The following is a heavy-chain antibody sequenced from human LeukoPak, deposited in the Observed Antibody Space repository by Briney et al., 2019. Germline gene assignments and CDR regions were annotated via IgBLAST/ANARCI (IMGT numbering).Heavy chain of an antibody. J-gene: IGHJ3*02. Sequence: GASVKVSCKVSGYTFTGYYIHWVRQAPGQGLEWMGWINPNSGDTNYPQKFQGRVTMTRDTSVSTAYMELSRLRSDDTAVYYCARDARLGPTNAFDIWGQGTMVTVSS. V-gene: IGHV1-2*02. D-gene: IGHD3-16*01. CDR1: GYTFTGYY. CDR3: ARDARLGPTNAFDI. CDR2: INPNSGDT.